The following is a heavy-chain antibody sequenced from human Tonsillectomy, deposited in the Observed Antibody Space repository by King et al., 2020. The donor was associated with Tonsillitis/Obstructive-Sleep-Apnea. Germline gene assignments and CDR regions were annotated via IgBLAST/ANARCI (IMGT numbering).Heavy chain of an antibody. CDR1: GGSFSGYY. J-gene: IGHJ6*03. CDR2: NNHSGST. CDR3: ARVGSSSNRYYYMDV. Sequence: VQLQQWGAGLLKPSETLSLTCAVYGGSFSGYYWSWIRQPPGTGLEWIGENNHSGSTNYNPSLKSRVPISVDTSKNQFSLKRISVTAADTAVYYCARVGSSSNRYYYMDVWGKGTTVTVSS. D-gene: IGHD2-2*01. V-gene: IGHV4-34*01.